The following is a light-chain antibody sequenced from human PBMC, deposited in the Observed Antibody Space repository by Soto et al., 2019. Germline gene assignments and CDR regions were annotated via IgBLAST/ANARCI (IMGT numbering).Light chain of an antibody. CDR1: QSVRSTY. CDR3: QQYGNSPLT. J-gene: IGKJ4*01. V-gene: IGKV3-20*01. CDR2: GAA. Sequence: EIVLTQSPGTLSLSPGERATLSCRASQSVRSTYLAWNEQKPGQAPRLLIYGAASRATGIPDRFSGSGSGTAFPLNISRLEPEDFAVYYCQQYGNSPLTFGGGTKVEIK.